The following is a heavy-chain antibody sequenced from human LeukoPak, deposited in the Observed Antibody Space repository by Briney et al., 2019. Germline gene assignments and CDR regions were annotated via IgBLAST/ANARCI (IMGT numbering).Heavy chain of an antibody. Sequence: KSGGSLRLSCAASGFTFSSYSMNWVRQAPGKGLEWVSSISSSSSYIYYADSVKGRFTISRGNAKNSLYLQMNSLGAEDTAVYYCARKGYSDVVMAYYFDYWGQGTLVTVSS. J-gene: IGHJ4*02. D-gene: IGHD6-13*01. V-gene: IGHV3-21*01. CDR1: GFTFSSYS. CDR3: ARKGYSDVVMAYYFDY. CDR2: ISSSSSYI.